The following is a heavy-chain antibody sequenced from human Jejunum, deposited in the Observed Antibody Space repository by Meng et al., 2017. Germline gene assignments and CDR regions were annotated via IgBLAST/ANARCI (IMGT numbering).Heavy chain of an antibody. V-gene: IGHV3-11*01. J-gene: IGHJ4*02. CDR2: ISGSASNI. CDR1: GFSFSDYY. CDR3: ARRAGSSGSYATDY. Sequence: QVQVVESGGGLVKSGGSLRLSCAASGFSFSDYYMSWIRQAPGKGLEWVSYISGSASNIYYADSVQGRFTISRDNSKKSLYLQMNSLRADDTAVYYCARRAGSSGSYATDYWGQGTLVTVSS. D-gene: IGHD6-19*01.